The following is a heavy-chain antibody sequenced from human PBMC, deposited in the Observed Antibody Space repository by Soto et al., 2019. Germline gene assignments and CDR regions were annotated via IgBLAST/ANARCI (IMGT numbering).Heavy chain of an antibody. V-gene: IGHV3-23*01. CDR1: GFTFNNYA. Sequence: EVQLLESGGGLVQPGGSLRLSCAASGFTFNNYAISLVRQAPGKGLEWVSTITGSGDSAYYAGSVKGRFIISRDNSKNTLYMQMHSLGAEDSAIYYCAKGRGTNYYYHMDVWGGGTTVTVSS. J-gene: IGHJ6*03. CDR2: ITGSGDSA. D-gene: IGHD1-26*01. CDR3: AKGRGTNYYYHMDV.